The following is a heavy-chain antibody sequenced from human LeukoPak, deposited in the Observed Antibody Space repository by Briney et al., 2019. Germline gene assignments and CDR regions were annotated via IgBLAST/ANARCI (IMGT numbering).Heavy chain of an antibody. J-gene: IGHJ3*02. CDR3: ARPLLWFGESDAFDI. CDR2: IWYDGSNK. CDR1: GFTFSSYG. V-gene: IGHV3-33*01. D-gene: IGHD3-10*01. Sequence: GRSLRLSCAASGFTFSSYGMHWVRQAPGKGLEWVAVIWYDGSNKYYADSVKGRFTISRDNSKNTLYLQMNNLRAEDTAVYYCARPLLWFGESDAFDIWGQGTMVTVSS.